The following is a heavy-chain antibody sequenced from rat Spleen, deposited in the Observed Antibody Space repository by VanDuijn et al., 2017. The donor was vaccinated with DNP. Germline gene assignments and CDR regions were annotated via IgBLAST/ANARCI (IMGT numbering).Heavy chain of an antibody. V-gene: IGHV5S13*01. Sequence: EVQLVESGGGLVQPGRSLTLSCAASGFTFRDYGMAWVRQAPTKGLEWVASISTGGDDTYYRDSVKGRFTISRDNAKNTQYLQMNSLRSEDMATYYCLRHVLPLRVWDLWGQGVMVTVSS. CDR1: GFTFRDYG. D-gene: IGHD1-4*01. CDR2: ISTGGDDT. CDR3: LRHVLPLRVWDL. J-gene: IGHJ2*01.